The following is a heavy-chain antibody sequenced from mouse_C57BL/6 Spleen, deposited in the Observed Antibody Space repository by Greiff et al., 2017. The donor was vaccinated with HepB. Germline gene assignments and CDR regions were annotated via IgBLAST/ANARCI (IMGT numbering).Heavy chain of an antibody. CDR1: GYTFTSYW. V-gene: IGHV1-50*01. CDR2: IDPSDSYT. CDR3: ARGGLRPCAMDY. J-gene: IGHJ4*01. Sequence: QVQLQQPGAELVKPGASVKLSCKASGYTFTSYWMQWVKQRPGQGLEWIGEIDPSDSYTNYNQKFKGKATLTVDTSSSTAYMQLSSLTSEDSAVYYCARGGLRPCAMDYWGQGTSVTVSS. D-gene: IGHD2-4*01.